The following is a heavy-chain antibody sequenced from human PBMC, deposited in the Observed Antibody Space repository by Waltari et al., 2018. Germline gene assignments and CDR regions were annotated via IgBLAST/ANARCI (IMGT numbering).Heavy chain of an antibody. CDR2: ISQDGGHT. D-gene: IGHD1-20*01. CDR3: SRDVNWLFFDY. CDR1: GFTFSSYV. V-gene: IGHV3-74*01. Sequence: EVHLVESGGGLVQPGGSLRLSCEASGFTFSSYVMHWVRQVPGKGLVWVSRISQDGGHTSYADSVKGRFTVSRDNAKNTLHLQMNSLRAEDTAVYYCSRDVNWLFFDYWGQGTLVTVSS. J-gene: IGHJ4*02.